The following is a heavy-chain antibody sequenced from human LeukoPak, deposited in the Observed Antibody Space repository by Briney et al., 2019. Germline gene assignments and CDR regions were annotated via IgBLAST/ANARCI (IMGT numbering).Heavy chain of an antibody. CDR1: GFTFSRYW. Sequence: PGGSLRLSCEASGFTFSRYWMHWVRQAPGKGLVWVSRIKSDGKTNYADSVNGRFTISRDNAKNTVSLQMDSLRAEDTGVYYCARAPSEVGGYYPEYFRHWGQGTLVTVSS. J-gene: IGHJ1*01. CDR3: ARAPSEVGGYYPEYFRH. D-gene: IGHD3-22*01. V-gene: IGHV3-74*01. CDR2: IKSDGKT.